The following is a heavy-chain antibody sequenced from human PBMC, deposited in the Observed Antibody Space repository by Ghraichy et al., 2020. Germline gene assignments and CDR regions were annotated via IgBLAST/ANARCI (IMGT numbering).Heavy chain of an antibody. CDR1: GFTFSSYA. J-gene: IGHJ4*02. Sequence: LSLTCAASGFTFSSYAMSWVRQAPGKGLEWVSAISGSGGSTYYADSVKGRFTISRDNSKNTLYLQINSLRAEDTAVYYCASGDFWSGYYTGYFDYWGQGTLVTVSS. V-gene: IGHV3-23*01. CDR3: ASGDFWSGYYTGYFDY. CDR2: ISGSGGST. D-gene: IGHD3-3*01.